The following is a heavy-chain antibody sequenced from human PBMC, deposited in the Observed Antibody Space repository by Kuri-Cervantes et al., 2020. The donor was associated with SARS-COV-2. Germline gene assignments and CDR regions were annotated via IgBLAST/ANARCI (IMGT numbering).Heavy chain of an antibody. V-gene: IGHV3-73*01. CDR1: GFTFSGSA. Sequence: GESLKISCAASGFTFSGSAMHWVRQASGKGLEWVGRIRSKANSYATAYAASVKGRFTISRDDSKNTAYLQMNSLKTEDTAVYYCTTGPDRYYYDSSGFDNWGQGTLVTVSS. J-gene: IGHJ4*02. D-gene: IGHD3-22*01. CDR3: TTGPDRYYYDSSGFDN. CDR2: IRSKANSYAT.